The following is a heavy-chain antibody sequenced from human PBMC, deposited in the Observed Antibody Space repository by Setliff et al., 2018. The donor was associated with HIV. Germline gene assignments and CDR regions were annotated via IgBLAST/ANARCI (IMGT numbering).Heavy chain of an antibody. Sequence: PSETLSLTCTVSGGSISSGSYFWTWIRQPPGKGLEWVSYISSSSCYTHYADSVKGRFTISRDNVKNSLYLQMNSLRAEDTAVYYCARDRYSGSSTDYWGQGTLVTVSS. D-gene: IGHD1-26*01. CDR1: GGSISSGSYF. CDR3: ARDRYSGSSTDY. J-gene: IGHJ4*02. CDR2: ISSSSCYT. V-gene: IGHV3-21*01.